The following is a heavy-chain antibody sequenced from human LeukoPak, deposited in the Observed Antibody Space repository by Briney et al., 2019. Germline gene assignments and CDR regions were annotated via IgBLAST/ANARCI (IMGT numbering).Heavy chain of an antibody. D-gene: IGHD6-19*01. CDR3: ATHSSGWYPY. Sequence: GGSLRLSCAASGFTFSSYSMTWVRQAPGKGLEWVSAISGSGGSTYYADSVKGRFTISRDNSKNTLYLQMNSLRAEDTAVYYCATHSSGWYPYWGQGTLVTVSS. CDR2: ISGSGGST. J-gene: IGHJ4*02. V-gene: IGHV3-23*01. CDR1: GFTFSSYS.